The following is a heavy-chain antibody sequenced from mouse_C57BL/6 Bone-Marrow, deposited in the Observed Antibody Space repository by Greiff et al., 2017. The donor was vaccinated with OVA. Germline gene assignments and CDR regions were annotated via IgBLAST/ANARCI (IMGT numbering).Heavy chain of an antibody. Sequence: EVQLQQSGPELVKPGASVKISCKASGYSFTGYYMNWVKQSPEKSLEWIGEINPSTGGTTYNQKFKAKATLTVDKSSSTAYMQLKSLTSEDSAVYYCARSAPFSRWFAYWGQGTLVTVSA. CDR3: ARSAPFSRWFAY. J-gene: IGHJ3*01. V-gene: IGHV1-42*01. CDR2: INPSTGGT. CDR1: GYSFTGYY.